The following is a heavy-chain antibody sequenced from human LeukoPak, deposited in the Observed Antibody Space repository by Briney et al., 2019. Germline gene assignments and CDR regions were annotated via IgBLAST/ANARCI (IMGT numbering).Heavy chain of an antibody. CDR2: MNPNSGNT. Sequence: ASVKVSCEASGYTFTSYDINWVRQATGQGLEWMGWMNPNSGNTGYAQKFQGRVTITRNTSISTAYIQPSSLRSEDTAVYYCARGAVPAAGDWFDPWGQGTLVTVSS. D-gene: IGHD2-2*01. CDR3: ARGAVPAAGDWFDP. CDR1: GYTFTSYD. J-gene: IGHJ5*02. V-gene: IGHV1-8*03.